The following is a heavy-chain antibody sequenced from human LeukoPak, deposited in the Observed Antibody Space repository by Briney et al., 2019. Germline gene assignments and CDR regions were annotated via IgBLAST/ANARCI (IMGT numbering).Heavy chain of an antibody. Sequence: PGGSLRLSCAASGFNLRDYGMHWVRQAPGKGLVWVSRLGTDGTYTNYADSVKGRFTISRDNAKNTLYLQLDRLRAEDTAFYYCVRDPSNSGKWFDLWGQGTLVTVSS. CDR1: GFNLRDYG. V-gene: IGHV3-74*01. J-gene: IGHJ5*02. CDR2: LGTDGTYT. D-gene: IGHD4-11*01. CDR3: VRDPSNSGKWFDL.